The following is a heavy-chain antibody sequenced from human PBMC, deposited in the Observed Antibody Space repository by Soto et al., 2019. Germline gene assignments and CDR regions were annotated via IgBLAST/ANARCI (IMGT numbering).Heavy chain of an antibody. CDR2: VSANNGFT. CDR1: GYTFTNFA. CDR3: ARGGAARHLDS. V-gene: IGHV1-18*01. J-gene: IGHJ5*01. D-gene: IGHD6-6*01. Sequence: ASVKVSCKTSGYTFTNFALSWVRQAPGQGLEWIGFVSANNGFTHFAQKFQGRVSVKTDTSTSTVYLDLRSLSSDDTAVYYCARGGAARHLDSWGQGAPVTVSS.